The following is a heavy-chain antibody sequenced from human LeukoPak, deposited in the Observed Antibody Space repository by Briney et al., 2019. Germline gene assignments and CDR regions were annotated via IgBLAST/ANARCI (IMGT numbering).Heavy chain of an antibody. Sequence: GGSLRLSCAASGFTFSSYAMSWVRQAPGKGLEWVSAISGSGGSTYYADSVKGRFTISRDNSKNTLYLQMNSLRAEDTAVYYCAKDYVVVVPAAIGPFDYWGQGTLVTVSS. CDR1: GFTFSSYA. CDR2: ISGSGGST. V-gene: IGHV3-23*01. J-gene: IGHJ4*02. CDR3: AKDYVVVVPAAIGPFDY. D-gene: IGHD2-2*02.